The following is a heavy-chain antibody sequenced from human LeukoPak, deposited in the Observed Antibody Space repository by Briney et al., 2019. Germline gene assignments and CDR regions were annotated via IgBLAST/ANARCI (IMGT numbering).Heavy chain of an antibody. J-gene: IGHJ3*02. CDR1: GGSISSSGYY. V-gene: IGHV4-61*08. Sequence: PSETLSLICTVSGGSISSSGYYWNWIRQPPGKGLEWIGYIYYSGSTNYNPSLKSRVTISVDTSKNQFSLKLSSVTAADTAVYYCARGQWLPIDAFGIWGQGTMVTVSS. D-gene: IGHD6-19*01. CDR2: IYYSGST. CDR3: ARGQWLPIDAFGI.